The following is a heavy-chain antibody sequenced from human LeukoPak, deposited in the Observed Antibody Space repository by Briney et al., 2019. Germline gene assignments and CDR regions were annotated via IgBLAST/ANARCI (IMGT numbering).Heavy chain of an antibody. CDR1: GFTFSSYW. Sequence: PGVSLRLSCAASGFTFSSYWMHWVRQAPGKGLVWVSRIKSDGSSTSYADSEKGRFTISRDNSKNTLYLQMSSLRAEDTAVYYCAKGSSGWYGLYFDYWGQGTLVTVSS. CDR3: AKGSSGWYGLYFDY. V-gene: IGHV3-74*01. CDR2: IKSDGSST. D-gene: IGHD6-19*01. J-gene: IGHJ4*02.